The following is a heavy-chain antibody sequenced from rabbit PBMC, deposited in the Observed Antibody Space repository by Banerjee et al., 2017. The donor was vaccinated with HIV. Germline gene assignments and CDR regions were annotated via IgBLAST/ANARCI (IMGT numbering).Heavy chain of an antibody. Sequence: QEQLEESGGGLVKPEGSLTLTCKASGIDFSSYGITWVRQAPGKGLEWIACIFTGVHNTYYANWVNGRFTISLDNAQNTLYLQLNSLTAADTATYFCAGGSYYIGLNLWGPGTLVTVS. D-gene: IGHD8-1*01. CDR2: IFTGVHNT. CDR1: GIDFSSYG. V-gene: IGHV1S47*01. J-gene: IGHJ4*01. CDR3: AGGSYYIGLNL.